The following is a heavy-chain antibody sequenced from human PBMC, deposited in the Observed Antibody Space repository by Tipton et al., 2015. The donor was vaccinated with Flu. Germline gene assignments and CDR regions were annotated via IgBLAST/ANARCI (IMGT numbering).Heavy chain of an antibody. CDR2: IYSSGIT. V-gene: IGHV4-4*07. CDR3: TRGDSTSSGRYYGLDV. D-gene: IGHD6-6*01. CDR1: GGSISGYS. J-gene: IGHJ6*02. Sequence: LRLSCTVSGGSISGYSWSWIRQPAGKGLEWIGRIYSSGITNYNPSLNSRITMSVDTSKNQFSLKLSSVTAADTAVYYCTRGDSTSSGRYYGLDVWGQGTTVTVSS.